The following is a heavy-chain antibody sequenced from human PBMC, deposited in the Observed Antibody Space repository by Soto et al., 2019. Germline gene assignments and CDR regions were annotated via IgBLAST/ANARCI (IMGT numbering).Heavy chain of an antibody. CDR1: GYTFTSYY. CDR3: VRASWPVIDALYFFEF. J-gene: IGHJ4*02. Sequence: GASVKVSCKASGYTFTSYYMHWVRQAPGQGLEWMGRINPNSGNTGYAQKFRGRVTMTRDTSISTAYMELRSLSSEDTAIYYCVRASWPVIDALYFFEFWGQGTPVTVSS. D-gene: IGHD2-21*01. CDR2: INPNSGNT. V-gene: IGHV1-8*02.